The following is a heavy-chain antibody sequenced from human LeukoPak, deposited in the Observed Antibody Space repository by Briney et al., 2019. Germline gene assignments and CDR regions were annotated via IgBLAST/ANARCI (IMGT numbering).Heavy chain of an antibody. Sequence: SETLSLTCTVSGGSISSYYWSWIRRPPGKGLEWIGYIYFSGSTNYNPSLKSRVTISVDTSKNQFSLKLSSVTAADTAVYYCARDGYSSGSFYFDYWGQGTLVTVSS. CDR3: ARDGYSSGSFYFDY. V-gene: IGHV4-59*12. J-gene: IGHJ4*02. D-gene: IGHD6-19*01. CDR2: IYFSGST. CDR1: GGSISSYY.